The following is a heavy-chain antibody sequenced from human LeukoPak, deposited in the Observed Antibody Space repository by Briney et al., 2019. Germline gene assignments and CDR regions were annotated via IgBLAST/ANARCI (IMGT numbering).Heavy chain of an antibody. CDR1: GFTFRTSW. J-gene: IGHJ4*03. CDR3: AKRGVVIRVILVGFHKQAYYFDS. D-gene: IGHD3-22*01. V-gene: IGHV3-74*01. CDR2: MNSDGTTV. Sequence: GGSLRLSCAVSGFTFRTSWMHWVRQAPGGGLVWVSRMNSDGTTVNYADSVKGRFTMSRDNAKNTLYLQMNSLRAEDTAVYFCAKRGVVIRVILVGFHKQAYYFDSWGHGALVTVSS.